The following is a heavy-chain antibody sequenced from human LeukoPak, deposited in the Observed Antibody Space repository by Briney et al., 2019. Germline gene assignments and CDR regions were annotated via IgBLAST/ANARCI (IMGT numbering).Heavy chain of an antibody. CDR2: INHSGST. Sequence: SETLSLTCAVYGGSFSGYYWSWIRQPPGKGLEWIGEINHSGSTNYNPSLKSRVTISVDTSKNQFSLKLGSVTAADTAVYYCASTPTAWTHAFDIWGQGTMVTVSS. CDR1: GGSFSGYY. D-gene: IGHD3/OR15-3a*01. CDR3: ASTPTAWTHAFDI. V-gene: IGHV4-34*01. J-gene: IGHJ3*02.